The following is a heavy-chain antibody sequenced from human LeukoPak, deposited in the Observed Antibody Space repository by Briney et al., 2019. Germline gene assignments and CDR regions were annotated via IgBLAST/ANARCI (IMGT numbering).Heavy chain of an antibody. D-gene: IGHD2-15*01. Sequence: SVKVSCKASGYTFTGYYMHWVRQAPGQGLEWMGGIIPIFGTANYAQKFQGRVTITTDESTSTAYMELSSLRSEDTAVYYCARSYCSGGSCYHPDYWGQGTLVTVSS. CDR2: IIPIFGTA. J-gene: IGHJ4*02. V-gene: IGHV1-69*05. CDR3: ARSYCSGGSCYHPDY. CDR1: GYTFTGYY.